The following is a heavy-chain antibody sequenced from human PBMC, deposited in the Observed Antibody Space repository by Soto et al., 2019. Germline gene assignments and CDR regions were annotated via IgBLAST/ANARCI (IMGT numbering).Heavy chain of an antibody. J-gene: IGHJ4*02. CDR3: ARVGPIHHCSSTSCYSDFDY. V-gene: IGHV1-18*04. CDR1: GYTFTSYG. CDR2: ISAYNGNT. D-gene: IGHD2-2*01. Sequence: ASVKVSCKASGYTFTSYGISWVRQAPGQGLEWMGWISAYNGNTNYAQKLQGRVTMTTDTSTSTAYMELRSLRSDDTAVYYCARVGPIHHCSSTSCYSDFDYWGQGTLVTV.